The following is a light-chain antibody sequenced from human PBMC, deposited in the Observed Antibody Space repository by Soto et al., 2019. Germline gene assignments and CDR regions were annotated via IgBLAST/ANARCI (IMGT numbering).Light chain of an antibody. V-gene: IGLV2-14*01. CDR1: SSDVGAYNY. J-gene: IGLJ1*01. Sequence: VLTQPASVSGSLGQSITISCTGTSSDVGAYNYVSWYQQQPGKAPKLMISEVSNRPSGVSNRFSGSKSGNTASLVISGLQAEDEADYYCCSFTSITTYVFGTGTKVTVL. CDR2: EVS. CDR3: CSFTSITTYV.